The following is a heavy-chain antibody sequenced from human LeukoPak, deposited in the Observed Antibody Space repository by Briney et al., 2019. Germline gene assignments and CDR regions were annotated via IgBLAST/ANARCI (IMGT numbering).Heavy chain of an antibody. J-gene: IGHJ4*02. CDR2: ISWNSGSI. V-gene: IGHV3-9*01. D-gene: IGHD6-19*01. CDR3: ARIVQWLAAH. CDR1: GFTFDDYA. Sequence: PGGSLRLSCAASGFTFDDYAMHWVRQAPGKGLEWVSGISWNSGSIGYADSVKGRFTISRDNSKNTLYLQMNSLRAEDTAVYYCARIVQWLAAHWGQGTLVTVSS.